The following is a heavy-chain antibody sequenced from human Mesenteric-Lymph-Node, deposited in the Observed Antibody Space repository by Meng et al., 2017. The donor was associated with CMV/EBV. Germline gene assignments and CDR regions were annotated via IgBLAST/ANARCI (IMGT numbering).Heavy chain of an antibody. CDR3: ARGAYSSGWRSYYYYYGMDV. Sequence: ASVKVSCKASGYTFTSYDINWVRQATGQGLEWMGWMNPNSGNTGYAQKFQGRVTMTRNTSISTAYMELSSLRSEDTAVYYCARGAYSSGWRSYYYYYGMDVWGQGTTVPSP. J-gene: IGHJ6*02. CDR2: MNPNSGNT. CDR1: GYTFTSYD. V-gene: IGHV1-8*01. D-gene: IGHD6-19*01.